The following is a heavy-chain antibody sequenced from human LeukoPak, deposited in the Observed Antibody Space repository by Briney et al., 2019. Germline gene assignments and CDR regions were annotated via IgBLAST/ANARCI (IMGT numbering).Heavy chain of an antibody. V-gene: IGHV3-33*01. J-gene: IGHJ4*02. CDR2: IWYDGSNK. Sequence: GGSLRLSCAASGFTFSSYGMHWVRQAPGKGLEWVAVIWYDGSNKYYADSVKGRFTISRDNSKNTLYLQMNSLRAEDTAVYYCARVTWFGELSTSALDYWGRGTLVTVSS. CDR3: ARVTWFGELSTSALDY. D-gene: IGHD3-10*01. CDR1: GFTFSSYG.